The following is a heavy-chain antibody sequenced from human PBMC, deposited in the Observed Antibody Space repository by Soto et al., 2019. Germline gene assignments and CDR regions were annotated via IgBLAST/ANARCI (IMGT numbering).Heavy chain of an antibody. CDR3: ARDLTVTEYYFDY. Sequence: ASVKVSCKASGYTLTSYAMHWVRQAPGQRLEWMGWINAGNGNTKYSQKFQGRVTITRDTSASTAYMELSSLRSEDTAVYYCARDLTVTEYYFDYWGQGTLVTVSS. J-gene: IGHJ4*02. D-gene: IGHD4-17*01. V-gene: IGHV1-3*01. CDR2: INAGNGNT. CDR1: GYTLTSYA.